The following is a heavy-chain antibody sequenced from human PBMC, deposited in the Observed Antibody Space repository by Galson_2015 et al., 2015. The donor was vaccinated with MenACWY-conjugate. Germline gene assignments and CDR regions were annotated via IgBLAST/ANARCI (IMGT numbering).Heavy chain of an antibody. D-gene: IGHD4-17*01. Sequence: ETLSLTCAVYGGSFSGYYWSWIRQPPGKGLEWIGEINHSGSTNYNPSLKSRATISVDTSKNQFSLKLSSMTAADTAVYYCASPTVTPGRFDYWGQGTLVTVSS. J-gene: IGHJ4*02. CDR1: GGSFSGYY. V-gene: IGHV4-34*01. CDR3: ASPTVTPGRFDY. CDR2: INHSGST.